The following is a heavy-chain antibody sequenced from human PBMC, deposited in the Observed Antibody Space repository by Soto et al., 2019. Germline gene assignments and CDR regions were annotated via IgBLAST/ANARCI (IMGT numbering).Heavy chain of an antibody. D-gene: IGHD6-13*01. CDR3: ARGVSSSWTGGFDY. J-gene: IGHJ4*02. CDR1: GGSISSGGYY. Sequence: SETLSLTCTVSGGSISSGGYYWSWIRQHPGKGLEWIGYIYYSGSTYYNPSLKSRVTISVDTSKNQFSLKLSSVTAADTAVYYCARGVSSSWTGGFDYWGQGTLVTVSS. CDR2: IYYSGST. V-gene: IGHV4-31*03.